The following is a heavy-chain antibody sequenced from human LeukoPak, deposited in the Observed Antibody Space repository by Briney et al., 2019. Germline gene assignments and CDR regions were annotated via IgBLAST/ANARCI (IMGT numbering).Heavy chain of an antibody. J-gene: IGHJ6*02. D-gene: IGHD3-10*01. CDR3: AREGGALWFGEFLYYYGMDV. CDR2: IYYSGST. V-gene: IGHV4-59*01. Sequence: PSQTLSLTCTVSGGSISSYYWSWIRQPPGKGLEWTGYIYYSGSTNYHPSLKSRVTISVDTSKNQFSLKLSSVTAADTAVYYCAREGGALWFGEFLYYYGMDVWGQGTTVTVSS. CDR1: GGSISSYY.